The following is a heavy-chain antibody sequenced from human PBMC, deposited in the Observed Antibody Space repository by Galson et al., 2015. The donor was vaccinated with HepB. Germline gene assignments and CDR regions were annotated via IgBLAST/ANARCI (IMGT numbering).Heavy chain of an antibody. CDR1: GFWLEASA. CDR3: VKGRYDAWTSAPEC. Sequence: ALTLASTGTGFWLEASAMQWIRRPPWRRLAWVGGIIGSGSLVQYSTAVKGRFRLSISKSNKSLVLHMKNLRRDDTAFYFCVKGRYDAWTSAPECWGQGALVTVSS. D-gene: IGHD3-3*01. J-gene: IGHJ4*02. V-gene: IGHV3-9*01. CDR2: IIGSGSLV.